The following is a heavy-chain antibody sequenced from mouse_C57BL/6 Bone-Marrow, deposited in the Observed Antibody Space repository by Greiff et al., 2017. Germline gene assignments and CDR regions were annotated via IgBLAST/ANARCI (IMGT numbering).Heavy chain of an antibody. CDR3: ARCLLDY. Sequence: VQLQQSGPELVKPGASVKISCKASGYAFSSSWLNWVKPRPGKGLEWIGRIYPGDGDTTYNGKFKGKATLTADKSSSPAYMQLSSLTSEDSAVYFCARCLLDYGGQGTTLTVSS. V-gene: IGHV1-82*01. CDR2: IYPGDGDT. CDR1: GYAFSSSW. D-gene: IGHD6-2*01. J-gene: IGHJ2*01.